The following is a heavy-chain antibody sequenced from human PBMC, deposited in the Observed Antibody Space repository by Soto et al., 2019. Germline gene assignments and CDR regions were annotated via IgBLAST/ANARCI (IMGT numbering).Heavy chain of an antibody. CDR1: GFTFSIYA. Sequence: GGSLRLSCAASGFTFSIYAITWVRQAPGKGLEWVAVISYGGSNTYYADSVKGRFTISRDNSKDTLYLQMNSLRAEDTAVYYCARDRGYFDYWGQGTLVTVSS. CDR3: ARDRGYFDY. V-gene: IGHV3-30-3*01. J-gene: IGHJ4*02. CDR2: ISYGGSNT.